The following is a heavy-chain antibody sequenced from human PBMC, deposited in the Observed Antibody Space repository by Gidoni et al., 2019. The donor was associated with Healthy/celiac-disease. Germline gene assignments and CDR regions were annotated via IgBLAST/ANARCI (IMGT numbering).Heavy chain of an antibody. Sequence: EVQLLESGGGLVQPGGSLRLSCAASGFTFSSYAMGWVRQAPGKGLEWVSAISGSGGSTYYADSVKGRFTISRDNSKNTLYLQMNSLRAEDTAVYYCAKSITMVRGPFDYWGQGTLVTVSS. V-gene: IGHV3-23*01. D-gene: IGHD3-10*01. CDR1: GFTFSSYA. J-gene: IGHJ4*02. CDR2: ISGSGGST. CDR3: AKSITMVRGPFDY.